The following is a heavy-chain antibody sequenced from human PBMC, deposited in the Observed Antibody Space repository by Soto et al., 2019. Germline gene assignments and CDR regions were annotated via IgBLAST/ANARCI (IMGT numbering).Heavy chain of an antibody. D-gene: IGHD2-15*01. CDR3: ARSGQYSLGQWDY. Sequence: ASVKVSCKASGYTFTSYAMHWVRQAPGQRLEWMGWINAGNGNTKYSQKFQGRVTITRDTSASTAYMELSSLRSEDTAVYYCARSGQYSLGQWDYCGQGTLGTVSA. V-gene: IGHV1-3*01. CDR1: GYTFTSYA. CDR2: INAGNGNT. J-gene: IGHJ4*02.